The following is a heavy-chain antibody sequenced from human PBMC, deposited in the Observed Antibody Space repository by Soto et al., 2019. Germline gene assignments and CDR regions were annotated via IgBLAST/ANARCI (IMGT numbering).Heavy chain of an antibody. CDR1: GGSISSYY. CDR3: AGFRTSNWFDP. J-gene: IGHJ5*02. Sequence: QVQLQESGPGLVKPSETLSLTCTVSGGSISSYYWSWIRQPPGKGLEWIGYIYYSGSTNYNPSLRVRVTISVDTPKNQFSLTLSSVTAADTAVYYCAGFRTSNWFDPWGQGTLVTVSS. CDR2: IYYSGST. V-gene: IGHV4-59*01.